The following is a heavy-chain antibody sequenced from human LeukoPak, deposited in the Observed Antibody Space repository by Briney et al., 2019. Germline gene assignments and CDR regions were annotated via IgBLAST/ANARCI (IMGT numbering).Heavy chain of an antibody. D-gene: IGHD3-3*01. V-gene: IGHV1-69*02. CDR3: AFEHEWRRFPCTEF. CDR1: GLTSNTST. J-gene: IGHJ4*02. Sequence: SAKDSSKASGLTSNTSTISWVPAALGQGLELLGRIIPVFGIADSTQIFRGRVTMSADTAGTTAYMELNDLRSEDTAVYYCAFEHEWRRFPCTEFWGRGTLVSVS. CDR2: IIPVFGIA.